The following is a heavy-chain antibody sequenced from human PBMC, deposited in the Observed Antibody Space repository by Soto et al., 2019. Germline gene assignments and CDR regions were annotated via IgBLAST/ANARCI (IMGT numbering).Heavy chain of an antibody. CDR1: GGSFSSNA. D-gene: IGHD3-10*01. J-gene: IGHJ4*02. CDR3: AGDRALLGFDY. CDR2: ILPILGTT. V-gene: IGHV1-69*18. Sequence: QVHLVQSGAEVKKPGSSVKVSCKASGGSFSSNAISWVRQAPGQGLEWMGTILPILGTTNYAQKFKGRVTITADEATSTAYRELTSLISEDTAVYYCAGDRALLGFDYWGQGSLVTVSS.